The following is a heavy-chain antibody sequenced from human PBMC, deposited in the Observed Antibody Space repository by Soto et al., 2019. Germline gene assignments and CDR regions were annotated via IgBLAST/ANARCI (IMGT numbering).Heavy chain of an antibody. V-gene: IGHV5-51*01. CDR2: IYPGDSDT. CDR1: GNSFTTSW. D-gene: IGHD3-3*01. J-gene: IGHJ5*02. CDR3: ASRAEYYDFWSGYYGA. Sequence: GESLKISCKRSGNSFTTSWIGWVRQMPGKGLEWMGIIYPGDSDTRYSPSFQGQVTISADKSISTAYLQWSSLKASDTAMYYCASRAEYYDFWSGYYGAWGQGTLVTSPQ.